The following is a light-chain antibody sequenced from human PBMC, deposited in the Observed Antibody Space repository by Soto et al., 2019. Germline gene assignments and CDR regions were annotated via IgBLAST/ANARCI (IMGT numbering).Light chain of an antibody. CDR1: QGVGND. J-gene: IGKJ2*01. V-gene: IGKV1-6*01. CDR2: AVS. Sequence: AIQMSQSPPSLSASVGDRVTITCRASQGVGNDLGWYQQKPGKAPRLLIYAVSTLQGGVPSRFSGGRSGTDFTLTISSLQPEDSATYFCLQDYNYPYSFGQGTKVEIK. CDR3: LQDYNYPYS.